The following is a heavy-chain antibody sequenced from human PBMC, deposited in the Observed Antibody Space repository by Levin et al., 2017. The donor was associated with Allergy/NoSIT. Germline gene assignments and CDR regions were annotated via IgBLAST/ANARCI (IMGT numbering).Heavy chain of an antibody. CDR1: GGSFSGYY. CDR3: ARLRYSSRLRGWFDP. CDR2: INHSGST. D-gene: IGHD6-13*01. V-gene: IGHV4-34*01. J-gene: IGHJ5*02. Sequence: GSLRLSCAVYGGSFSGYYWSWIRQPPGKGLEWIGEINHSGSTNYNPSLKSRVTISVDTSKNQFSLKLSSVTAADTAVYYCARLRYSSRLRGWFDPWGQGTLVTVSS.